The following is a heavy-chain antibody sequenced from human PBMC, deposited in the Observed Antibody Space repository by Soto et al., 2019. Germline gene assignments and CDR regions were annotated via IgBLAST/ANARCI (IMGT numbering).Heavy chain of an antibody. CDR2: LIPVFGTP. D-gene: IGHD3-22*01. CDR3: ARGGITMTIVGYY. Sequence: QVQLVQSGAEVKKPGSSVKVSCKASGGTFSNSAINWVRQAPVQGLEWMGGLIPVFGTPSYAQKFQDRVTITADESTSTVYLELRSLRSEDTAVYYCARGGITMTIVGYYWGQGTLVTVS. J-gene: IGHJ4*02. CDR1: GGTFSNSA. V-gene: IGHV1-69*01.